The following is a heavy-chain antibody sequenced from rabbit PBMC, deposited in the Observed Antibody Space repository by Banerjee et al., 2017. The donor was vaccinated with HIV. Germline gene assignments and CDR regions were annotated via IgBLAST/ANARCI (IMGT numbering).Heavy chain of an antibody. CDR3: ARAYAGYGYAMNM. V-gene: IGHV1S45*01. J-gene: IGHJ6*01. CDR2: TYAGGGGGT. Sequence: QEQLVESGGGLVQPGGSLKLSCKASGFDFSTYGVNWVRQAPGKGLEWIACTYAGGGGGTNYVSWAKGRFTISKTSSTTVTLQMTSLTAADTATYFCARAYAGYGYAMNMWGPGTLVTVS. CDR1: GFDFSTYG. D-gene: IGHD6-1*01.